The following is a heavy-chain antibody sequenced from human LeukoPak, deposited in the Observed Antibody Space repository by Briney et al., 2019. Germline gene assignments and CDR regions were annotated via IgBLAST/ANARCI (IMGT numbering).Heavy chain of an antibody. Sequence: GGSLRLSCAASGFTFSGYGMHWVRQAPGKGLEWVAFIRYDGRNQYYADSVKGRFTISRDNSKNTLYLQMNSLRAEDTAVYYCARGAGHGDYWGQGTLVTVSS. CDR3: ARGAGHGDY. V-gene: IGHV3-30*02. J-gene: IGHJ4*02. CDR2: IRYDGRNQ. CDR1: GFTFSGYG.